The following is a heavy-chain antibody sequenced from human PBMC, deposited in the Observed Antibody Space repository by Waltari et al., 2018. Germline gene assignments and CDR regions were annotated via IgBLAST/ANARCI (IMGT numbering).Heavy chain of an antibody. CDR3: ARESAFSTSWYPGFDP. J-gene: IGHJ5*02. V-gene: IGHV1-2*06. CDR2: INPNSGDT. D-gene: IGHD2-2*01. Sequence: QVQLVQSGAEVKKPGASVKVSCKASGYTLTSYYMHWVRQAPGQGLEWVGRINPNSGDTNDARKFQDRVTMTRDTSVNTAYMGVGRLTSDDTAVYFCARESAFSTSWYPGFDPWGQGTLVTVAS. CDR1: GYTLTSYY.